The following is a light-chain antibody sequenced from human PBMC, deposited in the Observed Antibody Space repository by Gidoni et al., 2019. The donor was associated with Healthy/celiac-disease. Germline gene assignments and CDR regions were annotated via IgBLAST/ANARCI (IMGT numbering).Light chain of an antibody. Sequence: QSVMTQQPSASGTTGQRVTIPCSGSSSNIGSNYVYWYQQLPGTAPKLLIYRNNQQTSWVPDRFSGSKSVTSASLSISGLRSEDEADYYCAAWDDSLSCWVFGGGTKLTVL. CDR1: SSNIGSNY. CDR3: AAWDDSLSCWV. J-gene: IGLJ3*02. V-gene: IGLV1-47*01. CDR2: RNN.